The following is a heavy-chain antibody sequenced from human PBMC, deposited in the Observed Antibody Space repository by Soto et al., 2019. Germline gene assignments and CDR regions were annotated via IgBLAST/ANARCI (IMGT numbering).Heavy chain of an antibody. Sequence: QVQLVQSGAEVKKPGASVKVSCKASGYTFTSYGISWVRQAPGQGLEWMGWISAYNGNTNYAQKLQGRVTMTTDTSTSTAYMELRSVRSDDTAVYYCARAVRIVVVPAAIRGWFDPWGQGTLVTVSS. CDR1: GYTFTSYG. CDR3: ARAVRIVVVPAAIRGWFDP. V-gene: IGHV1-18*04. D-gene: IGHD2-2*02. J-gene: IGHJ5*02. CDR2: ISAYNGNT.